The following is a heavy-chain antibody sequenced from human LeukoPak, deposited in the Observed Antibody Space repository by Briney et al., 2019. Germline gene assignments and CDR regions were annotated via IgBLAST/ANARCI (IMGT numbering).Heavy chain of an antibody. J-gene: IGHJ4*02. CDR2: ISYDGSNK. D-gene: IGHD3-22*01. CDR3: ARDGLIVASGYFDY. V-gene: IGHV3-30*04. Sequence: HPGRSLRLSCAASGFTFSSYAMHWVRQAPGKGLEWVAVISYDGSNKYYADSVKGRFTISRDNSKNTPYLQMNSLRAEDTAVYYCARDGLIVASGYFDYWGQGTLVTVSS. CDR1: GFTFSSYA.